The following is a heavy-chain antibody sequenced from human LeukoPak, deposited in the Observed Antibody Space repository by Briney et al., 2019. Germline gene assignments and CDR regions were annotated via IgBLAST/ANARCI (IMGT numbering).Heavy chain of an antibody. CDR3: ARHRSDSSSSPIDY. V-gene: IGHV5-51*01. J-gene: IGHJ4*02. Sequence: GESLKISCNGSGYSFTNYWIGWVRQMPGKGLEWMAIVHPSDSDTRYCPSFQGQVTVSADKSISTVYLQWSSLKASDTAMYYCARHRSDSSSSPIDYWGQGTLVTVSS. CDR2: VHPSDSDT. CDR1: GYSFTNYW. D-gene: IGHD6-6*01.